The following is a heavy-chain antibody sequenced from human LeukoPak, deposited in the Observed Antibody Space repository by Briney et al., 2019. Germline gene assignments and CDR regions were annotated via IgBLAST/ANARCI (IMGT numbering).Heavy chain of an antibody. CDR3: AKESGEGGSAFDY. D-gene: IGHD3-10*01. V-gene: IGHV3-30*02. J-gene: IGHJ4*02. CDR1: GFTFSNYV. Sequence: PRGSLRLSCAASGFTFSNYVMNWVRQAPGKGLEWVTFIQKDGGSKFYADSVKGRFTISRDNSKKTVYLQMSSLTIEDTAVYYCAKESGEGGSAFDYWGQGTLVTVYS. CDR2: IQKDGGSK.